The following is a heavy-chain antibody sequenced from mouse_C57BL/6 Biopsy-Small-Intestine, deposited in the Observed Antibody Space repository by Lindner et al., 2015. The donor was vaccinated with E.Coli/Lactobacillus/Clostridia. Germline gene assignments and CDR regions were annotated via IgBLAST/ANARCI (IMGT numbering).Heavy chain of an antibody. CDR1: GYTFISYG. D-gene: IGHD6-2*01. CDR3: ARGDSLDY. Sequence: VQLQESGAELARPGASVRLSCKASGYTFISYGISWVRQRTGQGLEWIGEFCPRTGGTSYNEKFKGKATLTTDTSSNTAFMELRGLTSEDSAVYFCARGDSLDYWGQGTTLTVSS. CDR2: FCPRTGGT. V-gene: IGHV1-81*01. J-gene: IGHJ2*01.